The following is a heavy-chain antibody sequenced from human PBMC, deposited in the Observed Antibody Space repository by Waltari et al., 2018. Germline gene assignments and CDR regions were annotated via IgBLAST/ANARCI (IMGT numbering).Heavy chain of an antibody. D-gene: IGHD2-15*01. CDR1: GGSFRGYY. CDR3: VRLEDCTGPGGNCYSGDPFALDV. CDR2: INHGGVT. V-gene: IGHV4-34*01. J-gene: IGHJ6*02. Sequence: QVQLQQWGAGLLQPSETLSLTCAVYGGSFRGYYWGWVRQSPGKGLEWLGAINHGGVTKRTPSLRSRVGIPVDPTKNQFSLKVNSVTAADTAVYYCVRLEDCTGPGGNCYSGDPFALDVWGQGTTVTVSS.